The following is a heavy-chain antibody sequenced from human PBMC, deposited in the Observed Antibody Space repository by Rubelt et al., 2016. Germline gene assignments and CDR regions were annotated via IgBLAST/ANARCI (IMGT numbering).Heavy chain of an antibody. D-gene: IGHD1-26*01. CDR3: ARANSGTYSEGFDP. CDR2: INHSGST. CDR1: GGSFSGYY. Sequence: QVQLQQWGAGLLKPSETLSLTCAVYGGSFSGYYWSWIRQPPGKGLEWIGEINHSGSTNYSPYLKSRVTISVDTSKNQDFLKLGSVAAAATAVYYCARANSGTYSEGFDPWGQGTLVTVSS. V-gene: IGHV4-34*01. J-gene: IGHJ5*02.